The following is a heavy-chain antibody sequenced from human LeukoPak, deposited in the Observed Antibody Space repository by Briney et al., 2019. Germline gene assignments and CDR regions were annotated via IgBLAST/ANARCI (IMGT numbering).Heavy chain of an antibody. CDR1: GFTVSSNY. Sequence: GSLRLSCAASGFTVSSNYMSWVRQAPGKGLEWVSVIYSGGSTYYADSVKGRFTISRDNSKNTLYLQMNSLRAEDTAVYYCARYPSYYDRIDYWGQGTLVTVSS. CDR3: ARYPSYYDRIDY. D-gene: IGHD3-22*01. J-gene: IGHJ4*02. CDR2: IYSGGST. V-gene: IGHV3-53*01.